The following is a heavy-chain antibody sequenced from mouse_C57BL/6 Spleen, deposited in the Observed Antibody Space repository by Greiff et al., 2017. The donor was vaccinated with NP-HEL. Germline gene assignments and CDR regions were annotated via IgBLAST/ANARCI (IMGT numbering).Heavy chain of an antibody. J-gene: IGHJ2*01. D-gene: IGHD1-1*01. Sequence: QVQLQQPGAELVRPGSSVKLSCKASGYTFTSYWMHWVKQRPIQGLEWIGNIDPSDSETHYNQQFKDKATLPVDKSSSPAYMQLSSLTSEDSAVYYWAREGIYYGSRFDYWGQGTTLTVSS. CDR3: AREGIYYGSRFDY. CDR1: GYTFTSYW. CDR2: IDPSDSET. V-gene: IGHV1-52*01.